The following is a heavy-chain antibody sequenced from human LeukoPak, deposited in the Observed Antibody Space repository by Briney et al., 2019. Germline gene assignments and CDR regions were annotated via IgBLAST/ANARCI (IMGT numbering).Heavy chain of an antibody. Sequence: PSETLSLTCAVYGGSFSGYYWSWIRQPPGKGLEWIGEINHSGSTNYNPSLKSRVTISVDTSKNQFSLKLSSVTAADTAVYYCARDLLRRFSVFDYWGQGTLVTVSS. CDR3: ARDLLRRFSVFDY. CDR1: GGSFSGYY. CDR2: INHSGST. V-gene: IGHV4-34*01. D-gene: IGHD1-26*01. J-gene: IGHJ4*02.